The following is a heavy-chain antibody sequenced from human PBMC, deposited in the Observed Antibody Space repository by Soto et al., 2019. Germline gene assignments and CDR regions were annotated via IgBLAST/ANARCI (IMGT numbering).Heavy chain of an antibody. V-gene: IGHV4-34*02. CDR1: GGSFSGYY. J-gene: IGHJ6*02. CDR3: ARDRQYYQFWSGCQNEGPCAMDV. D-gene: IGHD3-3*02. Sequence: QVQLQQWGAGLLKPSETLSLTCAVYGGSFSGYYWTWIRQAPGNGLEWIGEINHCGGTNYNSSLKSRVTISVHTSKNQCSLILYSVTAAVTAVYYCARDRQYYQFWSGCQNEGPCAMDVWGQGTTVTVSS. CDR2: INHCGGT.